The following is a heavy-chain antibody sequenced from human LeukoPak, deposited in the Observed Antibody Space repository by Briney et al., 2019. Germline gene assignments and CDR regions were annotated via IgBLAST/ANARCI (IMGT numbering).Heavy chain of an antibody. J-gene: IGHJ4*02. CDR3: ARGRRFHASGTYSSAAPDY. D-gene: IGHD3-10*01. CDR2: VSYSGIS. CDR1: TDSISPFF. Sequence: SETLSLTCTVSTDSISPFFWNWIRQSPGKGLEWIGYVSYSGISSYNPSLKSRVTISIDTSKNQFSLNLNSVTAADTALYYCARGRRFHASGTYSSAAPDYWGQGILVTVSS. V-gene: IGHV4-59*01.